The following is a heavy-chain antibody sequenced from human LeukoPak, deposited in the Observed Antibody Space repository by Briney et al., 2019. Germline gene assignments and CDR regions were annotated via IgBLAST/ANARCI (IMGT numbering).Heavy chain of an antibody. CDR1: GITFSSYA. V-gene: IGHV3-30*04. CDR2: ISYDGSNK. D-gene: IGHD2-2*01. Sequence: PGRSLRLSCAASGITFSSYAMHWVRQAPGKGLGWVAVISYDGSNKYYADSVKGRFTISRDNSKNTLYLQMNGLRAEDTAVYYCARVMGRYCSSTSCYVDYWGQGTLVTVSS. J-gene: IGHJ4*02. CDR3: ARVMGRYCSSTSCYVDY.